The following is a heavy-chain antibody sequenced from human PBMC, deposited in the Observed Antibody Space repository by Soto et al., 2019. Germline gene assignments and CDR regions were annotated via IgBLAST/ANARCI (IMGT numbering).Heavy chain of an antibody. CDR3: AKDGLGASPHY. CDR1: GFTFSSYG. Sequence: QVQLVESGGGVVQPGRSLRLSCAASGFTFSSYGMHWVRQAPGKGLEWVAVISYDGSNKYYADSVKGRFTIPRDNSKNTLYLQMNSLRAEDTAVYYCAKDGLGASPHYWGQGTLVTVSS. CDR2: ISYDGSNK. V-gene: IGHV3-30*18. J-gene: IGHJ4*02. D-gene: IGHD1-26*01.